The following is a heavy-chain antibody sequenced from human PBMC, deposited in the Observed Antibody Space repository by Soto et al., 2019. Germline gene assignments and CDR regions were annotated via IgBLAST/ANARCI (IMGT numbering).Heavy chain of an antibody. CDR2: IIPIFGTP. V-gene: IGHV1-69*12. Sequence: QVQLVQSGAEVKRPGSSVKVSCKASGGTFSSYAISWVRQAPGQGLEWMGGIIPIFGTPNYAQMFQGRVTITADESTSTAYMELSSLRSEDTAVYYCARHVPAAGYYYGMDVWGQGTTVTVSS. J-gene: IGHJ6*02. D-gene: IGHD2-2*01. CDR1: GGTFSSYA. CDR3: ARHVPAAGYYYGMDV.